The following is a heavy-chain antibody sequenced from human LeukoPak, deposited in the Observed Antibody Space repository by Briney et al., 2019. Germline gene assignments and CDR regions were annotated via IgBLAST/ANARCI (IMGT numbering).Heavy chain of an antibody. CDR1: GFTFSNYW. J-gene: IGHJ4*02. CDR3: AKDLSASYYFDY. V-gene: IGHV3-7*03. Sequence: GGSLRLSCEGSGFTFSNYWMTWVRQAPEKGLEWVANIKPSGSEKHYADSVEGRFTISRDNSKNTLYLQMNSLRAEDTAVYYCAKDLSASYYFDYWGQGTLVTVSS. CDR2: IKPSGSEK.